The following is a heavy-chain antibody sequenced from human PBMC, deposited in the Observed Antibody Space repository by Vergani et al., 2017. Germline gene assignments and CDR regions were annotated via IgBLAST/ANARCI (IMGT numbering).Heavy chain of an antibody. Sequence: QVQLQQWGAGLLKPSETLSLTCAVYGGSFSGYYWSWIRQPPGKGLEWIGEINHSGSTNYNPSLKSRVTISVDTSKNQFSLKLGSVTAADTAVYYCARGRGYCSGGSCYGDYWGQGTLVTVSS. D-gene: IGHD2-15*01. CDR2: INHSGST. CDR3: ARGRGYCSGGSCYGDY. J-gene: IGHJ4*02. V-gene: IGHV4-34*01. CDR1: GGSFSGYY.